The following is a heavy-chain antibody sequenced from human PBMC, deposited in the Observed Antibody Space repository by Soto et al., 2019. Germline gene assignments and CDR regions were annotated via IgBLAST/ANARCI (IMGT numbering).Heavy chain of an antibody. CDR1: GFTFRTYG. J-gene: IGHJ3*02. V-gene: IGHV3-33*01. CDR3: ARDGTFGAKGGSLDI. Sequence: PGGSLRLSCAASGFTFRTYGMHWVRQAPGKGLEWVAIFWYDGSNKHYAESVKGRFTISRDNSKNTPYLQMNSLRAEDTAVYYCARDGTFGAKGGSLDIWGQGTMVTVSS. CDR2: FWYDGSNK. D-gene: IGHD3-16*01.